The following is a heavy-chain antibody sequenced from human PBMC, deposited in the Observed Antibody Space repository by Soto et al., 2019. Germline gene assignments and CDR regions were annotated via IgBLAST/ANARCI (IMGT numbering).Heavy chain of an antibody. D-gene: IGHD3-3*01. Sequence: GASVKVSCKASGYTFTSYGISWVRQAPGQGLEWMGWISAYNGNTNYAQKLQGRVTMTTDTSTSTAYMELRSLRSDDTAVYYCARLRSGYYPYYYYGMDVWGQGTTVTVSS. V-gene: IGHV1-18*01. CDR3: ARLRSGYYPYYYYGMDV. CDR1: GYTFTSYG. J-gene: IGHJ6*02. CDR2: ISAYNGNT.